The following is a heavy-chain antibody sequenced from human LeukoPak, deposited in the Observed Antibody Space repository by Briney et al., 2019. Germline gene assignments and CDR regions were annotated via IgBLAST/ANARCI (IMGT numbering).Heavy chain of an antibody. CDR2: IDKDAIEK. CDR3: ARGGLSYGFDV. CDR1: GFTFSSYA. Sequence: PGGSLRLSCAASGFTFSSYAMSWVRQAPGKGLEWVANIDKDAIEKYYVDSVKGRCTISRDNAKNSLYLEVNSLGVEDTAVYFCARGGLSYGFDVWGRGTVVTVSS. J-gene: IGHJ3*01. D-gene: IGHD3-16*02. V-gene: IGHV3-7*01.